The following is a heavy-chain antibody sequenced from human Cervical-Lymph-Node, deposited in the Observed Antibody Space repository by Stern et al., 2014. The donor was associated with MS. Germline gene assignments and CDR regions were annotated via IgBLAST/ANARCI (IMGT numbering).Heavy chain of an antibody. J-gene: IGHJ4*02. CDR2: IKAGNQNT. D-gene: IGHD3-3*01. V-gene: IGHV1-3*01. CDR1: GYTFVTYG. Sequence: QVQLVQSGAEVKKPGASVKVSCKASGYTFVTYGIHWVRQAPGQRLEWLGWIKAGNQNTKYAQKFQGRVSLTRDTPASTAYMELSSLTSEDTAVYYCARGLFTLHSLETSYLDHWGQGALVTVSS. CDR3: ARGLFTLHSLETSYLDH.